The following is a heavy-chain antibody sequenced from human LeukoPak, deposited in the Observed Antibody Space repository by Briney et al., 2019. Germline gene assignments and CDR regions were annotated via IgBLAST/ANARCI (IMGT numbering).Heavy chain of an antibody. J-gene: IGHJ4*02. D-gene: IGHD4-17*01. CDR3: ARSRGHDYGDPFDY. CDR2: MYLSGTT. Sequence: SGTLSLTCTVSGDSINSLDLWSWVRQPPGKGLEWIGEMYLSGTTHSNPSVKSRVTISIDKSKNQFFLNLSSVTAADTAVYYCARSRGHDYGDPFDYWGQGTLVTVSS. V-gene: IGHV4-4*02. CDR1: GDSINSLDL.